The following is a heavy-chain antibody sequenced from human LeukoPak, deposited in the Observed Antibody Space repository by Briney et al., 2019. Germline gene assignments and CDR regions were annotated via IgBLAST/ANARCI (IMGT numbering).Heavy chain of an antibody. Sequence: GASVKVSYKASGYIFIDYEINWVRQATGQGLEWMGWMNPKSGDTGYEQKFKGRVTITRDSSIRTVYMELSSLRSEDTALYYCARGRYVDVWGKGTTVTVSS. CDR2: MNPKSGDT. CDR1: GYIFIDYE. J-gene: IGHJ6*03. V-gene: IGHV1-8*03. CDR3: ARGRYVDV.